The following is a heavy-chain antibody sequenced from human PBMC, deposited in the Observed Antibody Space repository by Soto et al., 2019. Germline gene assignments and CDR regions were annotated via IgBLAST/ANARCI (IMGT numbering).Heavy chain of an antibody. J-gene: IGHJ2*01. CDR2: INAGNGNT. Sequence: QVQLVQSGAEEKKPGASVKVSCKASGYTSTSYAMHWVRQAPGQRLEWMGWINAGNGNTKYSQKFQGRVTITRDTXAXXAYMELSSLRSEDTAVYYCARGIKGSSSWNWYFDLWGRGTLVTVSS. CDR1: GYTSTSYA. CDR3: ARGIKGSSSWNWYFDL. D-gene: IGHD6-13*01. V-gene: IGHV1-3*05.